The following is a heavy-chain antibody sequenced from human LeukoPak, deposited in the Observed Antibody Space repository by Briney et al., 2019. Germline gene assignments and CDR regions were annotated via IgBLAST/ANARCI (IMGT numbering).Heavy chain of an antibody. D-gene: IGHD6-19*01. CDR1: GFTFSGYW. CDR3: ARDRTAVAGLDY. CDR2: IYSGGST. J-gene: IGHJ4*02. Sequence: PGGSLRLSCAASGFTFSGYWMHWVREAQGKGLEWVSVIYSGGSTYYADSVKGRFTISRDNSKNTLYLQMNSLRAEDTAVYYCARDRTAVAGLDYWGQGTLVTVSS. V-gene: IGHV3-53*01.